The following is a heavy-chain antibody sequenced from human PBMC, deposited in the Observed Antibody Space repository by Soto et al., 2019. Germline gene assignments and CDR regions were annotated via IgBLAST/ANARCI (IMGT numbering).Heavy chain of an antibody. D-gene: IGHD2-2*01. CDR2: IYHSGST. J-gene: IGHJ2*01. CDR1: GGSISNSNW. V-gene: IGHV4-4*02. CDR3: ASTRDYWYFDL. Sequence: QVQLQESGPGLVKPSGTLSLTCAVSGGSISNSNWWSWVRQPPGKGLEWIGEIYHSGSTNYNPSLKNRLTMSVNKSMNLFSLRVTSVNAADTAVYYCASTRDYWYFDLWGRGTLVTVSS.